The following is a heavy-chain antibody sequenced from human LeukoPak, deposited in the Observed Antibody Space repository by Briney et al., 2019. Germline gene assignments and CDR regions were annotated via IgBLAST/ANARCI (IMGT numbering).Heavy chain of an antibody. Sequence: GGSLRLSCAASGFTFISYWMHWVRQAPGKGLVWVSRINSDGISTSYADSVKGRFTISRDNSKNTLYLEMNSLRGEDTAVYYCARTVTGPPSPFDFWGQGTLVTVSS. V-gene: IGHV3-74*01. J-gene: IGHJ4*02. CDR2: INSDGIST. D-gene: IGHD1-20*01. CDR1: GFTFISYW. CDR3: ARTVTGPPSPFDF.